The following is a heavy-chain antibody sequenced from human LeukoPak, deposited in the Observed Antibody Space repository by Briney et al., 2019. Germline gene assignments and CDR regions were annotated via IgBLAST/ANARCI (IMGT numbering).Heavy chain of an antibody. CDR3: AKDDYGDIDY. V-gene: IGHV3-23*01. CDR2: ISGSGGST. J-gene: IGHJ4*02. D-gene: IGHD4-17*01. CDR1: GFTFSSYA. Sequence: GGSLRLSCAASGFTFSSYAMSLVRQAPGKGLEWVSPISGSGGSTYYADSVKGRFTISRDNSKNTLYLQMNSLRAEDTAVYYCAKDDYGDIDYWGQGTLVTVSS.